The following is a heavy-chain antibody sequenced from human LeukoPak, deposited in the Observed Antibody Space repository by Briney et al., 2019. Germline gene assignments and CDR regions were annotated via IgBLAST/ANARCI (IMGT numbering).Heavy chain of an antibody. J-gene: IGHJ4*02. D-gene: IGHD6-6*01. V-gene: IGHV3-21*01. CDR1: GFTFSSSA. CDR3: ARGDSSSGEFDY. Sequence: KAGGSLRLSCAASGFTFSSSAMSWVRQAPGKGLEWVSSISSSSSYIYYADSVKGRFTISRDNAKNSLYLQMNSLRAEDTAVYYCARGDSSSGEFDYWGQGTLVTVSS. CDR2: ISSSSSYI.